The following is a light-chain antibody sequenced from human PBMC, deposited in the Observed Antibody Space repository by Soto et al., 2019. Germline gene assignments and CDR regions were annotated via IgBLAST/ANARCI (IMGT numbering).Light chain of an antibody. J-gene: IGLJ1*01. V-gene: IGLV1-44*01. CDR3: GAWHDSLNGYV. CDR1: TSNIGSNT. Sequence: QSVLTQPPSASGTPGQRGTISFSGSTSNIGSNTVNWYQQLPGTAPKLLIFANDQRPSGVPDRFSGSRSGTSASLAISGLQSEDEADYYCGAWHDSLNGYVFGTGTKVTVL. CDR2: AND.